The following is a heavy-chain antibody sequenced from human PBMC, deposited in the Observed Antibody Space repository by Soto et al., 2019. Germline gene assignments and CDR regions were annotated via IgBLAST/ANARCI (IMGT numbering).Heavy chain of an antibody. CDR3: ARYHYYGSGSYYYYYYGMDV. CDR2: IYYSGST. J-gene: IGHJ6*02. V-gene: IGHV4-61*01. D-gene: IGHD3-10*01. Sequence: PSETLSLTCTVSGGSVSSGSYYWSWIRQPPGKGLEWIGYIYYSGSTNYNPSLKSRVTISVDTSKNQFSLKLSSVTAADTAVYYCARYHYYGSGSYYYYYYGMDVWGQGTTVTVSS. CDR1: GGSVSSGSYY.